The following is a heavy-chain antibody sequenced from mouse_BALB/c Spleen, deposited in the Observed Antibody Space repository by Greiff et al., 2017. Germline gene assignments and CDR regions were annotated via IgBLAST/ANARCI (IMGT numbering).Heavy chain of an antibody. Sequence: EVKLMESGGGLVQPGGSRKLSCAASGFTFSSFGMHWVRQAPEKGLEWVAYISSGSSTIYYADTVKGRFTISRDNPKNTLFLQMTSLRSEDTAMYYCARFAYYGNYDGVDYWGQGTSVTVSS. D-gene: IGHD2-10*01. J-gene: IGHJ4*01. CDR1: GFTFSSFG. V-gene: IGHV5-17*02. CDR3: ARFAYYGNYDGVDY. CDR2: ISSGSSTI.